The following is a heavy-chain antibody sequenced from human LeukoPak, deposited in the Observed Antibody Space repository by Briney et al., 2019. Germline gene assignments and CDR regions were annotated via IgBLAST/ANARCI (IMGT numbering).Heavy chain of an antibody. CDR3: AREGVAGIFDY. D-gene: IGHD6-19*01. CDR1: GGTFSSYA. Sequence: SVKVSCKASGGTFSSYAINWVRQAPGQGLEWMGGIIPIFGTAKYAQKFQGRVTITADESTSTAYMELSSLRSEDTAVYYCAREGVAGIFDYWGQGTLVTVSS. V-gene: IGHV1-69*01. CDR2: IIPIFGTA. J-gene: IGHJ4*02.